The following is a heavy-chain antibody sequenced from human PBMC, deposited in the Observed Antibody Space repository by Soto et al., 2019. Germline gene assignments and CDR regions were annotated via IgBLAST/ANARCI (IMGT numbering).Heavy chain of an antibody. D-gene: IGHD6-13*01. V-gene: IGHV1-69*06. J-gene: IGHJ4*02. Sequence: ASVNVSCKASGYSFSSHAITWVRQAPGQGLEWMGGIIPVFGTPSYAQKFQGRVTTSADKSTNTSYLELRSLRSEDTAVYYCARGGALSTSWYWGDGLDSWGQGTQVTVSS. CDR3: ARGGALSTSWYWGDGLDS. CDR1: GYSFSSHA. CDR2: IIPVFGTP.